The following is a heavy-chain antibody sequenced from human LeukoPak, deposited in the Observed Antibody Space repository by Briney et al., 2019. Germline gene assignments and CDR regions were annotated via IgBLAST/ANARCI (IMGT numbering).Heavy chain of an antibody. CDR2: IGISGTI. V-gene: IGHV3-48*01. J-gene: IGHJ4*02. CDR1: GFTVNTYD. D-gene: IGHD5/OR15-5a*01. CDR3: ARDGVYPY. Sequence: GGSLRLSCAASGFTVNTYDMHWVRQAPGEGPEWIAYIGISGTIYYADSVRGRFTISRDNAKNSLFLQMNSLRADDTAIYYCARDGVYPYWGQGTPVTVSS.